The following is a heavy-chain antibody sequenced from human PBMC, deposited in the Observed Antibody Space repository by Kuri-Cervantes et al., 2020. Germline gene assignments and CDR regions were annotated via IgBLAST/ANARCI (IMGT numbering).Heavy chain of an antibody. V-gene: IGHV4-30-4*01. CDR1: GGSISSGDYY. Sequence: LRLSCTVSGGSISSGDYYWSWIRQPPGKGLEWIGYIYYSGSTYYNPSLKSRVTISVDTSKNQFSLKLSSVTAADTAVYYCARVFRTRPEYYFDYWGQGTLVTVSS. CDR2: IYYSGST. CDR3: ARVFRTRPEYYFDY. J-gene: IGHJ4*02. D-gene: IGHD1-14*01.